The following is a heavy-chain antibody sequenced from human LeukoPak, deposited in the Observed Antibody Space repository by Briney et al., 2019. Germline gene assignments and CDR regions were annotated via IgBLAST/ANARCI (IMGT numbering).Heavy chain of an antibody. CDR1: GGSISSGGYY. D-gene: IGHD2-2*01. CDR3: ARGVGLDCSSTSCRWVGHYYYYGMDV. CDR2: IYYSGST. V-gene: IGHV4-31*03. Sequence: PSETLSLTCTVSGGSISSGGYYWSWIRQHPGKGLEWIGYIYYSGSTYYNPSLKSRVTISVDTSKNQFSLKLSSVTAADTAVYYCARGVGLDCSSTSCRWVGHYYYYGMDVWGQGTTVTVSS. J-gene: IGHJ6*02.